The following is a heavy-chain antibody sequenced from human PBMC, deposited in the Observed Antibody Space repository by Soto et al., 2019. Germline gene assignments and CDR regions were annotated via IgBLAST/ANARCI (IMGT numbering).Heavy chain of an antibody. CDR2: IYHSVSS. V-gene: IGHV4-30-4*01. D-gene: IGHD4-17*01. CDR3: ARDLLDTTVDYYFDS. Sequence: SETLSLTCTVSGGSLSSGTYYWSWIRQPPGKGLEWIGYIYHSVSSQSNPSLKSRVTISIDTSKNQFSLELRSVTAADTAVYYCARDLLDTTVDYYFDSWGPGRLVTVSS. J-gene: IGHJ4*02. CDR1: GGSLSSGTYY.